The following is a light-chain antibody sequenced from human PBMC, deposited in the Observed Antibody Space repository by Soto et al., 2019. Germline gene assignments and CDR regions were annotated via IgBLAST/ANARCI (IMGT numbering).Light chain of an antibody. CDR1: SVHSSYA. J-gene: IGLJ2*01. CDR2: LNTDGSH. V-gene: IGLV4-69*01. CDR3: QTWGTGIVV. Sequence: QPVLTQSPSASASLGASVKLTCTLSSVHSSYAIAWHQQQPEKGPRYLMKLNTDGSHSKGDGIPDRFSGSSSGAARYLTISSLQSEDEADYYCQTWGTGIVVFGGGTKLTVL.